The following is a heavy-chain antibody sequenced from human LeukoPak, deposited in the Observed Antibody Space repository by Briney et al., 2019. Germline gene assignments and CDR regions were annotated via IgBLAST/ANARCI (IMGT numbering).Heavy chain of an antibody. Sequence: SETLSLTCTVSGGSISSSSYYWGWIRQPPGKGLEWIGSIYYSGSTYYNPSLKSRVTISVDTSKNQFSLKLSSVTAADTAVYYCARVWGYTYYDFWGGLGYYYYYMDVWGKGTTVTVSS. CDR2: IYYSGST. J-gene: IGHJ6*03. D-gene: IGHD3-3*01. CDR3: ARVWGYTYYDFWGGLGYYYYYMDV. CDR1: GGSISSSSYY. V-gene: IGHV4-39*07.